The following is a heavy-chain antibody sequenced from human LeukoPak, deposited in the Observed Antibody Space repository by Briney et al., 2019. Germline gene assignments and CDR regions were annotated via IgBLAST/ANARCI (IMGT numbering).Heavy chain of an antibody. Sequence: SGTLSLTCTVSGGSISSYYWSWIRQPAGKGLEWIGRIYTSGSTNYNPSLKSRVTISADTSKNQFSLKLNSLTTADTAVYYCTRGAGWLIDYWGQGILVTVSS. CDR1: GGSISSYY. V-gene: IGHV4-4*07. CDR3: TRGAGWLIDY. D-gene: IGHD3-16*01. CDR2: IYTSGST. J-gene: IGHJ4*02.